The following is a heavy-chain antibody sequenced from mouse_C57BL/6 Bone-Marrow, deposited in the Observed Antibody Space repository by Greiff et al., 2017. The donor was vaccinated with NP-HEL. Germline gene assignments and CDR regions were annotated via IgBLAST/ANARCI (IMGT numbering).Heavy chain of an antibody. CDR2: INPSSGYT. D-gene: IGHD2-4*01. J-gene: IGHJ3*01. V-gene: IGHV1-4*01. Sequence: QVQLQQSGAELARPGASVKLSCTASGYTFTSYTMHWVQQRPGQGLEWIGYINPSSGYTKYNQKFKDKATLTADKSSSTAYMQLSSLTAEDSAVYYCARAGGDYDFADWGKGTLVTVSA. CDR1: GYTFTSYT. CDR3: ARAGGDYDFAD.